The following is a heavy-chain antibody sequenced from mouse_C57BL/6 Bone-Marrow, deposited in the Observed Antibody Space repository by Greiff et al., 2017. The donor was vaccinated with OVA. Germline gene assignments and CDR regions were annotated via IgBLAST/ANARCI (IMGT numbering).Heavy chain of an antibody. V-gene: IGHV1-19*01. Sequence: VQLQQSGPVLVKPGASVKMSCKASGYTFTDYYMNWVKQSHGKSLEWIGVINPYNGGTSYNQKFKGKATLTVDKSSSTAYMELNSLTSEDSAVYYCARWSSYCYWYFDVWGTGTTVTVSS. CDR3: ARWSSYCYWYFDV. J-gene: IGHJ1*03. CDR2: INPYNGGT. D-gene: IGHD1-1*01. CDR1: GYTFTDYY.